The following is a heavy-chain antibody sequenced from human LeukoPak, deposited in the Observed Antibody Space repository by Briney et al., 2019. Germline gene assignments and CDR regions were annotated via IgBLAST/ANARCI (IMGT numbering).Heavy chain of an antibody. CDR3: ARSAQYSATLDY. Sequence: PSETLSLTCAVYGESFGVNYWGGIPQPPGKGLEGIGEINHSGSANYNPSLKSRVTISVDTSKNQFSLKLNSVTAADTAVYYCARSAQYSATLDYWGQGTLVTVSS. CDR2: INHSGSA. D-gene: IGHD5-18*01. V-gene: IGHV4-34*01. CDR1: GESFGVNY. J-gene: IGHJ4*02.